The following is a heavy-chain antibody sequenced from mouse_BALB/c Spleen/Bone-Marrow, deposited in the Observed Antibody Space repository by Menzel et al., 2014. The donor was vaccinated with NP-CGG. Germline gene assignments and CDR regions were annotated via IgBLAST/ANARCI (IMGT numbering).Heavy chain of an antibody. J-gene: IGHJ2*01. CDR3: ARGFDY. V-gene: IGHV1S81*02. CDR1: GYTFTNYW. CDR2: INPSNGRT. Sequence: VKLQESGAELVKPGASVKLSCKASGYTFTNYWMHWVKQRPGQGLEWIGEINPSNGRTNYNEKFKSKATLTVDKSSSTAYMQLSSLTSEDSAVYYCARGFDYRGQGTTLTVSS.